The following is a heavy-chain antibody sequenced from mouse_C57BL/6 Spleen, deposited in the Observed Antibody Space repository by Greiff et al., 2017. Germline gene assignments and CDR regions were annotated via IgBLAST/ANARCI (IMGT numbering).Heavy chain of an antibody. D-gene: IGHD1-1*01. J-gene: IGHJ1*03. V-gene: IGHV7-3*01. CDR3: RRYTYGSSYRYFDV. Sequence: EVKLMESGGGLVQPGGSLSLSCAASGFTFTDYYMSWVRQPPGKALEWLGFISNKANGYTTEYSASVKGRFTISRYNSQRILYLQLNALSEEDRATYYCRRYTYGSSYRYFDVWGTGTTVTVSS. CDR1: GFTFTDYY. CDR2: ISNKANGYTT.